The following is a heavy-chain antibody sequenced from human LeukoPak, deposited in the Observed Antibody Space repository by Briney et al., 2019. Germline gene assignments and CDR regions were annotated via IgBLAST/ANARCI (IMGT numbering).Heavy chain of an antibody. CDR2: INHSGST. J-gene: IGHJ4*02. Sequence: SETLSLTCTVSGGSISSYYWSWIRQPPGKGLEWIGEINHSGSTNYNPSLKSRVTISVDTSKNQFSLKLSSVTAADTAVYYCARGHYSYYYDSSGYYGYWGQGTLVTVSS. CDR3: ARGHYSYYYDSSGYYGY. CDR1: GGSISSYY. V-gene: IGHV4-34*01. D-gene: IGHD3-22*01.